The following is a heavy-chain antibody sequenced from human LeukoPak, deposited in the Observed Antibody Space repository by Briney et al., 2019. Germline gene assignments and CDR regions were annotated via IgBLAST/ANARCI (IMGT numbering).Heavy chain of an antibody. J-gene: IGHJ4*02. Sequence: GASVKVSCKASGYIFTSYGIIWVRQPPGQGLPWMGWISAHNGNTNYAQKLQGRVTMTTDTSTSTVYMELRSLRSDDTAVYYCARAQTTLLLDYWGQGTLVTVSS. CDR2: ISAHNGNT. CDR1: GYIFTSYG. D-gene: IGHD4-11*01. CDR3: ARAQTTLLLDY. V-gene: IGHV1-18*01.